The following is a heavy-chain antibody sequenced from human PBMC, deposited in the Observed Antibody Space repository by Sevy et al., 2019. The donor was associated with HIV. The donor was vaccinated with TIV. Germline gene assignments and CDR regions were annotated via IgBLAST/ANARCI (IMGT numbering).Heavy chain of an antibody. J-gene: IGHJ5*01. CDR1: GGSVTGYF. CDR2: IYYGGTT. Sequence: SETLSLTCSVSGGSVTGYFWSWIRQPPGKGLEWIAYIYYGGTTIYNPSLKSRVTISVDTSRSQFSLKLSSVTAADTAMYFCARHAAVATSSFDFWGQGTLVTVSS. CDR3: ARHAAVATSSFDF. D-gene: IGHD6-19*01. V-gene: IGHV4-59*08.